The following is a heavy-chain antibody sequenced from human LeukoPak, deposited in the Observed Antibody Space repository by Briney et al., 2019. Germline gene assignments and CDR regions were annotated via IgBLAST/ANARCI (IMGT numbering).Heavy chain of an antibody. CDR1: GFTFTSSA. J-gene: IGHJ6*02. D-gene: IGHD2-2*01. Sequence: GTSVKASCKASGFTFTSSAMQWVRQARGQRLEWIGWIVVGSGNTNYAQKFQERVTITRDMSTSTAYMELSSLRSEDTAVYYCAAERGYCSSTSCYAEDYYYYYGMDVWGQGTTVTVSS. CDR2: IVVGSGNT. CDR3: AAERGYCSSTSCYAEDYYYYYGMDV. V-gene: IGHV1-58*02.